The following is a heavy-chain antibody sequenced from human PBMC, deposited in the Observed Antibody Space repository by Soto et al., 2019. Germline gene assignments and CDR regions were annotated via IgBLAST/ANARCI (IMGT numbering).Heavy chain of an antibody. CDR1: GFTFSTYT. CDR3: TSQQPLYYYYGMDV. V-gene: IGHV3-15*01. Sequence: GGSLRLSCAASGFTFSTYTMTWVRQAPGKGLEWVGRIKSKTDGGTTDYAAPVKGRFTISRDDAKNTLYLQMNSLKTEDTAVYYCTSQQPLYYYYGMDVWGQGTTVTV. J-gene: IGHJ6*02. CDR2: IKSKTDGGTT. D-gene: IGHD6-13*01.